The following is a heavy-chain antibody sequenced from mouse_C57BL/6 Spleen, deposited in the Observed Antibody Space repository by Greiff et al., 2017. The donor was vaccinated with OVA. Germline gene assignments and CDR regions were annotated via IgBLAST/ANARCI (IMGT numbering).Heavy chain of an antibody. CDR3: ARSWDYALYFDY. V-gene: IGHV1-66*01. Sequence: QVQLQQSGPELVKPGASVKISCKASGYSFTSYYIHWVKQRPGQGLEWIGWIYPGSGNTKYSEKFKGKATLTADTSSSTAYMQLSSLTSEDSAVYYCARSWDYALYFDYWGQGTTLTVSS. CDR2: IYPGSGNT. D-gene: IGHD2-4*01. J-gene: IGHJ2*01. CDR1: GYSFTSYY.